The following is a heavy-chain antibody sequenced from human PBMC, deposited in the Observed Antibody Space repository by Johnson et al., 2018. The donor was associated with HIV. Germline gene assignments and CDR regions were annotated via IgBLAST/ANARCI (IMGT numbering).Heavy chain of an antibody. Sequence: VQLVESGGGVVQPGGSLRLSCAASGFTFSSYWMSWVRQAPGKGLEWVANIKQEGSEKYYVDSVKGRFTISRDNAKNSLYLQMNSLRAEDTAVYWCARNIEMATVGAFDIWGPGTMVTVS. CDR1: GFTFSSYW. J-gene: IGHJ3*02. CDR2: IKQEGSEK. CDR3: ARNIEMATVGAFDI. D-gene: IGHD5-24*01. V-gene: IGHV3-7*01.